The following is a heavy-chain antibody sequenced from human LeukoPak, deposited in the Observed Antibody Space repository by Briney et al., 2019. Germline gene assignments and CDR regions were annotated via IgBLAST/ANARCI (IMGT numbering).Heavy chain of an antibody. CDR1: GYTFTSYA. D-gene: IGHD3-3*01. CDR2: INTNTGNP. CDR3: ARVYDFWSGYSPLNDAFDI. V-gene: IGHV7-4-1*02. Sequence: ASVKVSCKASGYTFTSYAMNWVRQAPGQGLECMGWINTNTGNPTYAQGFTGRFVFSLDTSVSTAYLQISSLKAEDTAVYYCARVYDFWSGYSPLNDAFDIWGQGTMVTVSS. J-gene: IGHJ3*02.